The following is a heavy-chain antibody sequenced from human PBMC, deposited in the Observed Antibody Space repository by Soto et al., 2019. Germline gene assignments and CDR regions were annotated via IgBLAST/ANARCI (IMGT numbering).Heavy chain of an antibody. CDR2: IYYSGST. Sequence: PSETLSLTCTVSGGSISSGGYYWSWIRQHPGKGLEWIGYIYYSGSTYYNPSLKSRVTISVDTSKNQFSLKLSSVTAADTAVYYCARHGVATIEDYFDYWGQGTLVTVSS. J-gene: IGHJ4*02. CDR3: ARHGVATIEDYFDY. V-gene: IGHV4-31*03. CDR1: GGSISSGGYY. D-gene: IGHD5-12*01.